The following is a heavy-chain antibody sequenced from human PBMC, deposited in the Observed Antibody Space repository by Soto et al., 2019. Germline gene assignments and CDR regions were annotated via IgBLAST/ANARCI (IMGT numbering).Heavy chain of an antibody. D-gene: IGHD3-3*01. CDR1: GYTFTSYG. J-gene: IGHJ4*02. CDR2: INAHNGNR. CDR3: ARDLFVGFDY. Sequence: QVQLVQSGAEVKKPGASVKVSCKASGYTFTSYGISWVRQAPGQGLEWMGWINAHNGNRKYAQKILCRVTMTTDTSTSTAYMELSSLRCDDTAVYYCARDLFVGFDYWGQGTLVTVSS. V-gene: IGHV1-18*01.